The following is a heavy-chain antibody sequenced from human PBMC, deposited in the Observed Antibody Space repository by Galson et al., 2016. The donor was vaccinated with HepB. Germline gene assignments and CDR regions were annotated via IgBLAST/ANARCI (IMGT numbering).Heavy chain of an antibody. D-gene: IGHD2-2*01. J-gene: IGHJ6*02. CDR2: INPYNGNT. CDR3: ARDPRKTRYQLLEVYYYYYGMDV. Sequence: SAKVSCKASGYTFTSYGISWVRQAPGQGLEWMGWINPYNGNTNYAQKLQGRVTMTTDTSTSTAYMELRSLRSDDTAVYYCARDPRKTRYQLLEVYYYYYGMDVWGQGTTVTVS. CDR1: GYTFTSYG. V-gene: IGHV1-18*01.